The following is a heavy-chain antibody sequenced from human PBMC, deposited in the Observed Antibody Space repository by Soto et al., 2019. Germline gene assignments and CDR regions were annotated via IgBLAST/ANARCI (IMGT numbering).Heavy chain of an antibody. D-gene: IGHD3-22*01. CDR2: INHSGRV. Sequence: PSLTCAVYGGSFSGHSWTWIRQSPGKGLEWIGDINHSGRVNYSPSLKSRVTISLDTSKNQFSLTLSAVTAADTAMYYCSTRAYDTNGYYRFDPWGQGTLVTVSS. J-gene: IGHJ5*01. CDR1: GGSFSGHS. V-gene: IGHV4-34*01. CDR3: STRAYDTNGYYRFDP.